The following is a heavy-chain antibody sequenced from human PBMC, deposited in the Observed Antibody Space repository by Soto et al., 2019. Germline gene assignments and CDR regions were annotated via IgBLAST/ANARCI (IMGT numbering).Heavy chain of an antibody. V-gene: IGHV3-64*01. D-gene: IGHD4-17*01. J-gene: IGHJ4*02. CDR2: ISSNGGST. CDR3: ARDAYDYGDLPGDY. CDR1: GFTFSSYA. Sequence: GGSLRLSCAASGFTFSSYAMHWVRQAPGKGLEYVSAISSNGGSTYYANSVKGRFTISRDNSKNTLYLQMGSLRAEDMAVYYCARDAYDYGDLPGDYWGQGTLVTVSS.